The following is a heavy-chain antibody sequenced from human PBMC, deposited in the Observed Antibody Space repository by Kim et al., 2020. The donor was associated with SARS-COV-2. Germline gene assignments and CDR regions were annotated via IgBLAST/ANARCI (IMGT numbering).Heavy chain of an antibody. D-gene: IGHD1-26*01. J-gene: IGHJ4*02. CDR2: LTTSSSYV. Sequence: GGSLRLSCAASGFTFSSDTMNWVRQAPGKGLEWVSSLTTSSSYVYYADSVKGRFTISRDSAKNSLFLQMNSLRAEDTAVYYCAYFVSSGNFGDYFDYWGQGALVTVSS. CDR3: AYFVSSGNFGDYFDY. CDR1: GFTFSSDT. V-gene: IGHV3-21*01.